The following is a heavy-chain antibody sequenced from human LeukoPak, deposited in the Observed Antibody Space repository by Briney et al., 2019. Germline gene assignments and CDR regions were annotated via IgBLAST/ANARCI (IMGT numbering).Heavy chain of an antibody. CDR3: ARDHSPVYDFWSGYSNYYYGMDV. CDR2: MRRDGNEI. J-gene: IGHJ6*02. V-gene: IGHV3-7*01. CDR1: GFTFSTYW. Sequence: PGGSLRLSCSASGFTFSTYWMSWVRQAPGKGLEWVANMRRDGNEIYYLDSVRGRFTISRDNAKNSLYLQMNSLRAEDTAVYYCARDHSPVYDFWSGYSNYYYGMDVWGQGTTVTVSS. D-gene: IGHD3-3*01.